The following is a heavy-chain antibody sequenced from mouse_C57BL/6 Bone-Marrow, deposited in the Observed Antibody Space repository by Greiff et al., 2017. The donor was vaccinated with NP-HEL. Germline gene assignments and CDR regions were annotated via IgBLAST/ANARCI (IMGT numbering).Heavy chain of an antibody. CDR1: GYTFTSYW. J-gene: IGHJ2*01. Sequence: VQLQQSGTVLARPGASVKMSCKTSGYTFTSYWMHWVKQRPGQGLEWIGAIYPGNSDTSYNQKFKGKAKLTAVTSASTAYMELSSLTNEDSAVYYCTRGAGKEDYFDYWGQGTTLTVSS. CDR3: TRGAGKEDYFDY. D-gene: IGHD3-3*01. CDR2: IYPGNSDT. V-gene: IGHV1-5*01.